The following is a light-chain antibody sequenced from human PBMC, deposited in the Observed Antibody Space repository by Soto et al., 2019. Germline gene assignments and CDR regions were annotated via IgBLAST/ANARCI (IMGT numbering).Light chain of an antibody. Sequence: EIVLTQSPAPLSLSPGGRATLSCRASQSVNIYFAWYQQKPGQAPRLLIYDASNRATGTPARFSGRGSGTDFNLTISNLETEDFAVYYCQRRSNWPLTFGGGTKVEIK. V-gene: IGKV3-11*01. J-gene: IGKJ4*01. CDR1: QSVNIY. CDR3: QRRSNWPLT. CDR2: DAS.